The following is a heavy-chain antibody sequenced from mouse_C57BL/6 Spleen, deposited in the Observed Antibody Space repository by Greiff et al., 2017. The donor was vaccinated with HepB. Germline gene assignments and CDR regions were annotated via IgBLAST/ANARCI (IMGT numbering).Heavy chain of an antibody. J-gene: IGHJ3*01. CDR1: GYTFTSYW. Sequence: VQLQQPGAELVKPGASVKMSCKASGYTFTSYWITWVKQRPGQGLEWIGDIYPGSGSTNYNEKFKSKATLTVDTSSSTAYMQLSSLTSEDSAVYYCARRDYDGYYGFAYWGQGTLVTVSA. V-gene: IGHV1-55*01. CDR3: ARRDYDGYYGFAY. D-gene: IGHD2-3*01. CDR2: IYPGSGST.